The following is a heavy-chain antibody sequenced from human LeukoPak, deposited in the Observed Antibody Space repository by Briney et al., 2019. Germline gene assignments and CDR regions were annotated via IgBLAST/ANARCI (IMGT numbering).Heavy chain of an antibody. Sequence: GGSLRLSCSASGFTFSDFWMTWVRQAPGKGLEWVAFIRYDGSNKYYADSVKGRFTISRDNSKNTLYLQMNSLRAEDTAVYYCAKDTRGTMVRGVSGGFDYWGQGTLVTVSS. V-gene: IGHV3-30*02. CDR1: GFTFSDFW. D-gene: IGHD3-10*01. CDR2: IRYDGSNK. CDR3: AKDTRGTMVRGVSGGFDY. J-gene: IGHJ4*02.